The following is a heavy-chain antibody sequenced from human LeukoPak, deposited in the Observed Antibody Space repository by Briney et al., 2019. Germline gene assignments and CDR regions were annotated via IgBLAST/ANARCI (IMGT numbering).Heavy chain of an antibody. Sequence: PGGSLRLSCAASGFTFGTSAMSWVRQAPGKGLEWVSGISGSGGSTNYADSVKGRFTISGDNSKNTLYLQMNSLRAEDTAVYYCAKAKGYFDWLFEGNYFDYWGQGTLVTVSS. D-gene: IGHD3-9*01. J-gene: IGHJ4*02. CDR2: ISGSGGST. CDR3: AKAKGYFDWLFEGNYFDY. CDR1: GFTFGTSA. V-gene: IGHV3-23*01.